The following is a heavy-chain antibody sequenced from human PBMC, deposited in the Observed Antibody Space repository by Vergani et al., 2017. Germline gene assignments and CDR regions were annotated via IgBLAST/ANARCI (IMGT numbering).Heavy chain of an antibody. J-gene: IGHJ5*02. Sequence: QVQLVQSGAEVKKPGASVKVSCKASGYTFTSYYMHWVRQAPGQGLEWMGIINPSGGSTSYAQKFQGRVTMTRDTSTSTVYMELSSLRSGDTAVYYCARVRRGQLVKNWFDPWGQGTLVTVSS. CDR1: GYTFTSYY. CDR3: ARVRRGQLVKNWFDP. D-gene: IGHD6-6*01. V-gene: IGHV1-46*01. CDR2: INPSGGST.